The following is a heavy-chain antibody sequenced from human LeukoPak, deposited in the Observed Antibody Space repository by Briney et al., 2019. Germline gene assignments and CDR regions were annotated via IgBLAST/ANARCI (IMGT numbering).Heavy chain of an antibody. J-gene: IGHJ3*02. CDR1: CYTFTSYG. D-gene: IGHD2-15*01. CDR3: ARERCGGSCYSDAFDI. CDR2: ISAYNGNT. V-gene: IGHV1-18*01. Sequence: ASVKVSCKASCYTFTSYGISWVRQAPGQGLEWMGWISAYNGNTNYAQKLQGRVTMTTDTSTSTAYMELRSLRSDDTAVYYCARERCGGSCYSDAFDIWGQGTMVTVSS.